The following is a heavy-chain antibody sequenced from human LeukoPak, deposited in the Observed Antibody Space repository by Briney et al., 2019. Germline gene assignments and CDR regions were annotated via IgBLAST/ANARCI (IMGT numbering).Heavy chain of an antibody. Sequence: GGSLRLSCAASGFTFSSYAMSWVRQAPGKGLEWVSAISGSGGSTYYADSVKGRFTISRDNSKNTPYLQMNSLRAEDAAVYYCAKSVTYCGGDCYSPLDYWGQGTLVTVSS. CDR3: AKSVTYCGGDCYSPLDY. V-gene: IGHV3-23*01. CDR1: GFTFSSYA. D-gene: IGHD2-21*02. J-gene: IGHJ4*02. CDR2: ISGSGGST.